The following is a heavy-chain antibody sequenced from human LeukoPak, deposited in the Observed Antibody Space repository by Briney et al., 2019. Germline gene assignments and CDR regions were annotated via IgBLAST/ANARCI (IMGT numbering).Heavy chain of an antibody. D-gene: IGHD3-3*01. CDR3: ARTIFWSGYPYFDY. J-gene: IGHJ4*02. CDR2: INPNSGGT. V-gene: IGHV1-2*02. CDR1: GYTFTGDY. Sequence: ASVKVSCKXSGYTFTGDYMHWVRQAPRQGLEWMGRINPNSGGTNYSQKFQGRVTMTRDTSISTAYMELSRLRSDDTAVYYCARTIFWSGYPYFDYWGQGTLVTVSS.